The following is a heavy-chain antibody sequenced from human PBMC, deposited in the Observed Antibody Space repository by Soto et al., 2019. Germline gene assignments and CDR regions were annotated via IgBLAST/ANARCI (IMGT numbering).Heavy chain of an antibody. D-gene: IGHD7-27*01. J-gene: IGHJ4*02. CDR2: ISETGSHT. V-gene: IGHV3-11*06. CDR3: ARSLRATSPLTF. Sequence: GGSLRLSCEASGFTFTDYHMSWIRQAPGKGLEWVALISETGSHTAYAESVKGRFTISRDNARPSVFLQMNSLRSDDTAVYFCARSLRATSPLTFWGQGTPVTVSS. CDR1: GFTFTDYH.